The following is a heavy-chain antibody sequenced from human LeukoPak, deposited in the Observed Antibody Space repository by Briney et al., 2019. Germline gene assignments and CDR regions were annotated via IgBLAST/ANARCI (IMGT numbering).Heavy chain of an antibody. CDR2: ISYDGSNK. J-gene: IGHJ4*02. CDR3: AKDLV. Sequence: GGSLRLSCAASGFTFSSYGMHWVRQAPGKGPEWVAVISYDGSNKYYADSVKGRFTISRDNSKNTLYLQMNSLRAEDTAVYYCAKDLVWGQGTLVTVSS. V-gene: IGHV3-30*18. D-gene: IGHD2-2*01. CDR1: GFTFSSYG.